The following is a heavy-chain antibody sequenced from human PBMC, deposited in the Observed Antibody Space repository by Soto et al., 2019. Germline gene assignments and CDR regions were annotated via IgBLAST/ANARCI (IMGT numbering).Heavy chain of an antibody. CDR2: INPSGGST. J-gene: IGHJ2*01. CDR1: GYTFTSYH. V-gene: IGHV1-46*01. D-gene: IGHD3-22*01. CDR3: ARVGYYYDSSGRYWYFDL. Sequence: SVKVSCKASGYTFTSYHMHWVRQAPGQGLEWMGIINPSGGSTSYAQKFQGRVTMTRDTSTSTVYMELSSLRSEDTAVYYCARVGYYYDSSGRYWYFDLWGRGTLVTVSS.